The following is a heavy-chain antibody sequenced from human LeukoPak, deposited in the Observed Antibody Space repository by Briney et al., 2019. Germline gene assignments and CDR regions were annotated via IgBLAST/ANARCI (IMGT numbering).Heavy chain of an antibody. CDR3: ASPGPISSGDAFDI. V-gene: IGHV3-21*01. CDR2: ISSSSSYI. Sequence: GGSLRLSCAASGFTFSSYSMNWVRQAPGKGLEWVSSISSSSSYIYYADSVKGRFTISRDNAKNSLYLQMNSLRAEDTAVYYCASPGPISSGDAFDIWGQGTMVTVSS. CDR1: GFTFSSYS. D-gene: IGHD3-22*01. J-gene: IGHJ3*02.